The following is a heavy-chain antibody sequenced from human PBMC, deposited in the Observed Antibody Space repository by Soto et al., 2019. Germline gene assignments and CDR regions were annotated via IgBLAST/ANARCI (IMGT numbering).Heavy chain of an antibody. CDR3: ARVTTVNQEFDY. CDR1: RFTFTSYG. J-gene: IGHJ4*02. D-gene: IGHD4-17*01. V-gene: IGHV3-33*01. CDR2: LXYDGNXK. Sequence: XXSLRLSCEASRFTFTSYGMHWVRQAPGKGLEWVAALXYDGNXKYYADYVAGXXTISRDNXXNMLYLQMNSLRAQDTALYYCARVTTVNQEFDYWGQGTLVTASS.